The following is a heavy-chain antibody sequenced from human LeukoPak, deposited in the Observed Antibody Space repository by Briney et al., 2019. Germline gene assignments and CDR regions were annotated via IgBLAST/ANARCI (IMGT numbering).Heavy chain of an antibody. Sequence: GGSLRLSCAASGFTFSSYWMSWVRQAPGKGLEWVANIKQDGSEKYYVDSVKGRFTISRDNAKNSLYLQMNSLRAEDTAVYYCARDLMGSSWYVPERNWGQGTLVTVSS. D-gene: IGHD6-13*01. CDR1: GFTFSSYW. J-gene: IGHJ4*02. CDR2: IKQDGSEK. V-gene: IGHV3-7*01. CDR3: ARDLMGSSWYVPERN.